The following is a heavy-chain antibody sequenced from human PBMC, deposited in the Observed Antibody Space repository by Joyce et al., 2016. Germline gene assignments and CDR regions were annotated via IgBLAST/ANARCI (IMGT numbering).Heavy chain of an antibody. CDR1: GYSFTNYW. V-gene: IGHV5-10-1*01. D-gene: IGHD5-18*01. Sequence: EVQLVQSGAEVKKPGESLRISCKAAGYSFTNYWISWVRQMPGKGLEWMGRIDPSDSYTTYSPSFQVHVTISADKSITTAYLQWSSLTASDTAIYYCARTPTGYGFGDPVYWGQGTLLTVSS. J-gene: IGHJ4*02. CDR2: IDPSDSYT. CDR3: ARTPTGYGFGDPVY.